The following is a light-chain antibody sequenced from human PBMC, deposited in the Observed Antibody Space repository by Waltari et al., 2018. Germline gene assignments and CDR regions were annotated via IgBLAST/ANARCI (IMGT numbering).Light chain of an antibody. V-gene: IGKV3-20*01. J-gene: IGKJ1*01. CDR3: QKYGTLPAT. CDR1: QSVSRT. CDR2: DAS. Sequence: EIVLTQSPGTLSLSPGDRATLSCRASQSVSRTLAWYQQKPGQAPRLLIYDASSRATGIPDRFSGSGSGTDFRLTISRLEPEDFAVYYCQKYGTLPATFGQGTKVEIK.